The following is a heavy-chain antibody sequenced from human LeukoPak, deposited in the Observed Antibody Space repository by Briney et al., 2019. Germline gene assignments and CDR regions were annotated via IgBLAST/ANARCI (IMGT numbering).Heavy chain of an antibody. V-gene: IGHV5-51*01. CDR2: IYPGDSDT. J-gene: IGHJ4*02. Sequence: GESLKISCKGSGYSFTSYWIGWVRQMPGKGLEWMGIIYPGDSDTRYSPSFQGQVTISADKSISTAYLQWSSLKASDTAMYYCARVGSGWNAPFVEYFDYWGQGTLVTVSS. D-gene: IGHD6-19*01. CDR3: ARVGSGWNAPFVEYFDY. CDR1: GYSFTSYW.